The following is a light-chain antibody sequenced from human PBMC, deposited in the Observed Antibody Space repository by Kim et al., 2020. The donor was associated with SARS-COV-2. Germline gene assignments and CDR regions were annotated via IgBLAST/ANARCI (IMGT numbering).Light chain of an antibody. J-gene: IGLJ3*02. Sequence: SSELTQDPAVSVALGQTVRITCQGDSLRSYYASWYQQKPGQAPVLVIYGKNNRPSGIPDRFSGSSSGNTTSLTITGAQAEDEAYYYCHSRDSSGNHLRVF. V-gene: IGLV3-19*01. CDR1: SLRSYY. CDR2: GKN. CDR3: HSRDSSGNHLRV.